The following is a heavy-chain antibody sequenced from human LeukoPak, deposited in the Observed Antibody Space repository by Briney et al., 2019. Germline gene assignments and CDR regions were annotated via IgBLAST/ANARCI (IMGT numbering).Heavy chain of an antibody. J-gene: IGHJ4*02. V-gene: IGHV1-24*01. Sequence: ASVKVSCKVSGYTLTDLSMHWVRHAPGKGLEGMGSSDSEDGETVYAQKVQGRVAMTEDTSTDTAFMELSSLKSEDTAVYYCATGGAKAYYYDGSGYPRGPYFDYWGQGTLVTVSS. CDR3: ATGGAKAYYYDGSGYPRGPYFDY. CDR2: SDSEDGET. D-gene: IGHD3-22*01. CDR1: GYTLTDLS.